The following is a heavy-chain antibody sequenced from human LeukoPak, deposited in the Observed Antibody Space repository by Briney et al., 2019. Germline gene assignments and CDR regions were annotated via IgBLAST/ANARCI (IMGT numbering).Heavy chain of an antibody. D-gene: IGHD3-22*01. CDR3: ARAQDYDSSGYYYYFDY. CDR1: GGTFSSYA. Sequence: SSVKVSCKASGGTFSSYAISWVRQAPGQGHEWIGRIIPIFGIANYAQKFQGRVTITADKSTSTAYMELSSLRSEDTAVYYCARAQDYDSSGYYYYFDYWGQGTLVTVSS. J-gene: IGHJ4*02. V-gene: IGHV1-69*17. CDR2: IIPIFGIA.